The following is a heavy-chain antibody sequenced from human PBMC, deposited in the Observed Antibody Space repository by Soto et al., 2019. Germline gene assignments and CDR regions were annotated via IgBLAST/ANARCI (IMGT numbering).Heavy chain of an antibody. CDR2: ISYDGSDK. CDR3: AKEDVWFARDY. CDR1: GFTFSSYG. D-gene: IGHD3-10*01. V-gene: IGHV3-30*18. J-gene: IGHJ4*02. Sequence: GSLRLSCAASGFTFSSYGMHWDRQAPGKGLEWVAVISYDGSDKYYADSVKGRFTISRDNSKNTLYLQMNSLKAEDTAVYYCAKEDVWFARDYWGQGTLVTVSS.